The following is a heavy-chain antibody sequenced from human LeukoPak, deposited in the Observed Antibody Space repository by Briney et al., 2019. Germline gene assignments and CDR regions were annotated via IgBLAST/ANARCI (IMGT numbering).Heavy chain of an antibody. J-gene: IGHJ3*02. V-gene: IGHV4-59*01. Sequence: SETLSLTCTVSGGSISSYYWSWIRQPPGKGLEWIGYIYYSGSTNYNPSLKSRVTISVDTSKNQFSLKLSSVTAADTAVYYCARAGSGSYYARGMIAFDIWGQGTMVTVSS. CDR3: ARAGSGSYYARGMIAFDI. CDR2: IYYSGST. D-gene: IGHD1-26*01. CDR1: GGSISSYY.